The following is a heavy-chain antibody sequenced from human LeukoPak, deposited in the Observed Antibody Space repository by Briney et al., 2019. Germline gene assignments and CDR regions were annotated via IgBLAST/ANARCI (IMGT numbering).Heavy chain of an antibody. D-gene: IGHD2-8*01. CDR1: GGSISSYY. CDR3: RILRGYCINEVCSSDRFPDY. CDR2: IYYSGST. J-gene: IGHJ4*02. V-gene: IGHV4-59*01. Sequence: SETLSLTCTICGGSISSYYWSWIRQPPGKGLEWIGYIYYSGSTNYNPSLKSRVTISVDTFKNQFSLKVRSVTAADTGGYYCRILRGYCINEVCSSDRFPDYWGQGTLVTVSS.